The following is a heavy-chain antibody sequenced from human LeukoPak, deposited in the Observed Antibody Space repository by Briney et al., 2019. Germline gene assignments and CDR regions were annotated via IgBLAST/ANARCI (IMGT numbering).Heavy chain of an antibody. CDR1: GYSFSNYE. V-gene: IGHV3-48*03. D-gene: IGHD2-21*01. CDR3: AIEGSSCEGDCSDY. Sequence: GGSLRLSCAGSGYSFSNYEMNWVRQAPGRGLEWVAYIWSSGSGTHHADSVKDRFTISRDNGKNSLHLQMNSLRVEDTAVYYCAIEGSSCEGDCSDYWGQGTLVTVSS. CDR2: IWSSGSGT. J-gene: IGHJ4*02.